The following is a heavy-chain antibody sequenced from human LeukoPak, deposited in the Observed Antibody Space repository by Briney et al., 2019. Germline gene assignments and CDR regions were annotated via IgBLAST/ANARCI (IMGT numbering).Heavy chain of an antibody. CDR1: GFTFISYA. CDR2: ISGSGDRT. J-gene: IGHJ4*02. CDR3: AKLLRGVVVPYFDS. V-gene: IGHV3-23*01. Sequence: GGPLRLSCGASGFTFISYAMSWVRQAPGKGLEWVSAISGSGDRTYYADSVKGRFTVSRDTSKNTLFLQLNSLRAEDTAVYYCAKLLRGVVVPYFDSWGQGTLVTVSS. D-gene: IGHD3-10*01.